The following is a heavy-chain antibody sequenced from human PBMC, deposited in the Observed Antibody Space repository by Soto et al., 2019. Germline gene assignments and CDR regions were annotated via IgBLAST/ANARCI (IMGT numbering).Heavy chain of an antibody. D-gene: IGHD1-26*01. J-gene: IGHJ4*02. CDR2: IIPIFGTA. CDR1: GGTFSSYA. Sequence: GASVKVSCKASGGTFSSYAISWVRQAPGQGLEWMGGIIPIFGTANYAQKFQGRVTITADESTSTAYMELSSLRSEDTAVYYCAREGAGSYYVRAAGISPIDYWGQGTLVTVSS. V-gene: IGHV1-69*13. CDR3: AREGAGSYYVRAAGISPIDY.